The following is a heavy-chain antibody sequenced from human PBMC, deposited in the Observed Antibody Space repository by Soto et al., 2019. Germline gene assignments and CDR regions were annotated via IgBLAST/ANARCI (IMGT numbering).Heavy chain of an antibody. CDR2: IVVGSGNT. CDR3: AALIVGATTVNY. J-gene: IGHJ4*02. D-gene: IGHD1-26*01. Sequence: ASVKVSCKASGFTFTSSAMQWVRQARGQRLEWIGWIVVGSGNTNYAQKFQERVTITRDMSTSTAYMELSSLRSEDTAVYYCAALIVGATTVNYWGQGTLVTVSS. V-gene: IGHV1-58*02. CDR1: GFTFTSSA.